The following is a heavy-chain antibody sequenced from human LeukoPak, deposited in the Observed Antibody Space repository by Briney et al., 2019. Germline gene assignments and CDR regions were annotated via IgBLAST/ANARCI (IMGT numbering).Heavy chain of an antibody. CDR2: IYHSGST. CDR1: GDSISSDHW. Sequence: SETLSLTCAVSGDSISSDHWWSWVRQPPGKGLEWIGEIYHSGSTNYNPSLKSRVTISVDTSKNQFSLKLSSVTAADTAVYYCARVGAARGEDFDYWGQGILVTVSS. V-gene: IGHV4-4*02. D-gene: IGHD3-10*01. CDR3: ARVGAARGEDFDY. J-gene: IGHJ4*02.